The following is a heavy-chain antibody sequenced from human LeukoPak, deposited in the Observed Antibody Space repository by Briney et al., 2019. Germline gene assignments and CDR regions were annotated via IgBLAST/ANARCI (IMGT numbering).Heavy chain of an antibody. D-gene: IGHD3-10*01. Sequence: SETLSLTCAVYGGSFSGYYWSWIRQPPGTGLEWIGEIIQSGSTNYNPSLKSRVTISVDTSKNQFSLKMTSVTAADTAVYYCARRDRLPHYYGSGNFHGKHYFDYWGQGTLVTVSS. CDR1: GGSFSGYY. V-gene: IGHV4-34*12. CDR2: IIQSGST. CDR3: ARRDRLPHYYGSGNFHGKHYFDY. J-gene: IGHJ4*02.